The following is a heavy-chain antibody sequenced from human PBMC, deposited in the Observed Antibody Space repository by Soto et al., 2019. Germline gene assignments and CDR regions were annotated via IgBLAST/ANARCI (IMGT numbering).Heavy chain of an antibody. D-gene: IGHD1-26*01. CDR3: AKLSGTYYDY. J-gene: IGHJ4*02. CDR2: ASGGGGGT. CDR1: GFTFSSYA. Sequence: GGSLRLSXAGSGFTFSSYALSWVRQAPGEGLEWVSGASGGGGGTYYADSVKGRFTISRDNSKNTLYLQMNSLRAEDTAIYYCAKLSGTYYDYWGPGTLVTVSS. V-gene: IGHV3-23*01.